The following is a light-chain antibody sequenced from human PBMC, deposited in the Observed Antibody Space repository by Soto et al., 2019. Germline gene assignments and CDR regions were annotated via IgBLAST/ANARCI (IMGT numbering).Light chain of an antibody. CDR3: SSYTTSGTWV. V-gene: IGLV2-14*01. Sequence: QSALTQPASVSGSPGQSITISCTGTSSDIGRYNFVSWYQHHPGTAPKLIIYEVTNRPSGVSTRFSGSKSGNTASLSISGLQAEDEASFYCSSYTTSGTWVFGGGTQLTVL. J-gene: IGLJ3*02. CDR1: SSDIGRYNF. CDR2: EVT.